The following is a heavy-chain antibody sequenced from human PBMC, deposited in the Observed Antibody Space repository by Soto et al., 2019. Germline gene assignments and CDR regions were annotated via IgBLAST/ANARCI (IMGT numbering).Heavy chain of an antibody. CDR1: GGSISSRSYY. Sequence: QRQLQESGPGLVKPSETLSLTCTVSGGSISSRSYYWGWIRQPPGKGLEWIGNIHHSGSTYYSPSLKSRVPISVETSKNQFSLKVSSVTATDTAVYYCARQYDGDYVFDYWGQGTLVTVSS. CDR3: ARQYDGDYVFDY. CDR2: IHHSGST. J-gene: IGHJ4*02. D-gene: IGHD4-17*01. V-gene: IGHV4-39*01.